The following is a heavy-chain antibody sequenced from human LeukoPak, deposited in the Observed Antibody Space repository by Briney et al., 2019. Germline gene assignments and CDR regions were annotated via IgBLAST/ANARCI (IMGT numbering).Heavy chain of an antibody. CDR2: ISYDGSNK. J-gene: IGHJ4*02. Sequence: GGSLRLSCAASGFTFSSYAMHWVRQAPGKGLEWVAVISYDGSNKYYADSVKGRFTISRDNSKNTLYLQMNSLRIEDTAVYYCARSGAGPIDYWGQGALVTVSS. CDR1: GFTFSSYA. CDR3: ARSGAGPIDY. D-gene: IGHD6-19*01. V-gene: IGHV3-30-3*01.